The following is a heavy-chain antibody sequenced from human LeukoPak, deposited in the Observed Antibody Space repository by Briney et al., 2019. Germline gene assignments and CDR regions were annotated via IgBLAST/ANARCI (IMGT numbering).Heavy chain of an antibody. Sequence: RGSLRLSCAASGFTFSSYAMHWVRQAPGKGLEWVAVISHDGSNKYYADSVKGRFTISRDNSKNTLYLQMNSLRAEDTAVYYCEGGAAAGNGDYWGQGNLVSVSS. D-gene: IGHD6-13*01. CDR3: EGGAAAGNGDY. CDR1: GFTFSSYA. CDR2: ISHDGSNK. V-gene: IGHV3-30-3*01. J-gene: IGHJ4*02.